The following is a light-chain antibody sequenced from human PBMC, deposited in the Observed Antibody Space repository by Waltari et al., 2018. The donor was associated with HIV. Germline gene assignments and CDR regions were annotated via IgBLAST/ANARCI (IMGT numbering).Light chain of an antibody. V-gene: IGLV3-9*01. CDR3: QVWDSGAVI. CDR1: YIGTKS. Sequence: YEVTQARSVSVTLGQTAKITCGGNYIGTKSVPWYQQRPGQAPTLVIFADSGRPSGVPDRFSGSSSGNLATLSINRVQSGDEADYYCQVWDSGAVIFGGGTKLTV. CDR2: ADS. J-gene: IGLJ2*01.